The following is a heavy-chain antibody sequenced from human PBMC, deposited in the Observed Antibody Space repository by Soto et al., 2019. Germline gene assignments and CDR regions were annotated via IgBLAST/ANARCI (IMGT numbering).Heavy chain of an antibody. J-gene: IGHJ4*02. D-gene: IGHD4-17*01. CDR2: INSDGSNT. V-gene: IGHV3-74*03. CDR3: ARNGAD. Sequence: EVQLVEAGGGLVQPGGSLRLSCAASGFTFSSYWMHWVRQAPGKGLVWVSRINSDGSNTKYSDSVKGRFTISRDNAKNTVYLQMNSLRPEDTAVYYCARNGADWGQGTLVTVSS. CDR1: GFTFSSYW.